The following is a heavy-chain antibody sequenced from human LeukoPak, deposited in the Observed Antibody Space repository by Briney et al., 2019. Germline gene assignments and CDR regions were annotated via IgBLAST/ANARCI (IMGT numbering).Heavy chain of an antibody. V-gene: IGHV3-21*01. CDR3: ARGHCSTTTCYTKDDAFDI. CDR2: ISSSSSSI. Sequence: GGSLRLSCAASGFTFSSYNMKWVRQAPGKGLKWVSSISSSSSSIYYADSVKGRFTISRDNAKNSLYLQMNSLRAEDTAVYYCARGHCSTTTCYTKDDAFDIWGQGTMVTVSS. J-gene: IGHJ3*02. D-gene: IGHD2-2*02. CDR1: GFTFSSYN.